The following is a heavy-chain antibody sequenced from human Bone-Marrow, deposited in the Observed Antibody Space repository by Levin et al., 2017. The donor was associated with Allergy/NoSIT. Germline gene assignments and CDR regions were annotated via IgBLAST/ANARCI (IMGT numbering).Heavy chain of an antibody. CDR1: GFTFSSYA. Sequence: PGGSLRLSCAVSGFTFSSYAMSWVRQAPGKGLEWISSIVNSGSTYYAESVKGRFTISRDNSKNTLYLQMNSLRADDTAEYYCAKGTTTGTTRSDYWGQGTLVTVSS. CDR2: IVNSGST. V-gene: IGHV3-23*01. D-gene: IGHD1-1*01. CDR3: AKGTTTGTTRSDY. J-gene: IGHJ4*02.